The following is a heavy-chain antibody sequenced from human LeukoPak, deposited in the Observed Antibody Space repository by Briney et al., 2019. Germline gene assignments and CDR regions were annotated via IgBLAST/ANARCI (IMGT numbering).Heavy chain of an antibody. J-gene: IGHJ4*02. CDR3: ARDRRLRFLEWQKVDY. CDR1: GYTFTSYG. CDR2: ISAYNGNT. D-gene: IGHD3-3*01. Sequence: ASVKVSCKASGYTFTSYGISWVRQAPGQGLEWMGWISAYNGNTNYAQKLRGRVTMTTDTSTSTAYMELRSLRSDDTAVYYCARDRRLRFLEWQKVDYWGQGTLVTVSS. V-gene: IGHV1-18*01.